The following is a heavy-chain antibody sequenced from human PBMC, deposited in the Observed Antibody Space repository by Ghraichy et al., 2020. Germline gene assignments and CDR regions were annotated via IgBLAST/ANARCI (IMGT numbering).Heavy chain of an antibody. CDR2: FDPEDGET. D-gene: IGHD6-13*01. J-gene: IGHJ2*01. CDR1: GYTLTELS. Sequence: ASVKVSCKVSGYTLTELSMHWVRQAPGKGLEWMGGFDPEDGETIYAQKFQGRVTMTEDTSTDTAYMELSSLRSEDTAVYYCATDQIEQQQLYFDLWGRGTLVTVSS. CDR3: ATDQIEQQQLYFDL. V-gene: IGHV1-24*01.